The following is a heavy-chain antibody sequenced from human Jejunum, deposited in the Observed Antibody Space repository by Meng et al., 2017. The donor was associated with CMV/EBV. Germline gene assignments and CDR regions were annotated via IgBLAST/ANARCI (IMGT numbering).Heavy chain of an antibody. CDR3: VKNRPYVSGSYGPFDY. V-gene: IGHV3-23*01. CDR2: IRGSGGSA. D-gene: IGHD3-10*01. J-gene: IGHJ4*02. Sequence: EVQLLESGGGLEQPGGSLRLSCAASGFNFSNYAMSWVRQAPGKGLEWVSSIRGSGGSAHYADSMKGRFTISRDNSKNTLYLQMNSLRAEDTAVYYCVKNRPYVSGSYGPFDYWGQGTLVTFSS. CDR1: GFNFSNYA.